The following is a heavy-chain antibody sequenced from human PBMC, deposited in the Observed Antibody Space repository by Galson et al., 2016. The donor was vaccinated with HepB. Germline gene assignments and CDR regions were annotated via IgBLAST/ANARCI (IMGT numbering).Heavy chain of an antibody. CDR3: AKRRENWGHFDY. J-gene: IGHJ4*02. CDR2: ISGSGDST. V-gene: IGHV3-23*01. D-gene: IGHD7-27*01. Sequence: SLRLSCAAAGFTFSNYWMSWVRQAPGKGLQWVSAISGSGDSTFYADSVKGRFTISRDNSKNTLNLQKDSLRADDTALYYCAKRRENWGHFDYWGQGTLVTVSS. CDR1: GFTFSNYW.